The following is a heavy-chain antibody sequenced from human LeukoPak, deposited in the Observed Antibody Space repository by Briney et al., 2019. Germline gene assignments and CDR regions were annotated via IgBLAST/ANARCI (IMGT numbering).Heavy chain of an antibody. CDR3: ARTLRFLAYYYYYGMDV. CDR1: GGSFSGYY. J-gene: IGHJ6*02. Sequence: PSETLSLTCAVYGGSFSGYYWSWIRQPPGKGLEWIGEINHSGSTNYNPSLKSRVTISVDTSKNQFSLELSSVTAADTAVYYCARTLRFLAYYYYYGMDVWGQGTTVTVSS. V-gene: IGHV4-34*01. CDR2: INHSGST. D-gene: IGHD3-3*01.